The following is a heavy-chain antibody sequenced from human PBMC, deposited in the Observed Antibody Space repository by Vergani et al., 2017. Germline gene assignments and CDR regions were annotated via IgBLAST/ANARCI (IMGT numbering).Heavy chain of an antibody. CDR1: GFTFSSYA. Sequence: EVQLLESGGGLVQPGGSLRLSCAASGFTFSSYAMSWVRQAPGKGLEWASAISGSGGSTYYADSVKGRFTISRDNSKNTLYLQMNSLRAEDTAVYYCAKDRVLWWWTEYFQHWGQGTLVTVSS. D-gene: IGHD2-21*01. V-gene: IGHV3-23*01. CDR2: ISGSGGST. J-gene: IGHJ1*01. CDR3: AKDRVLWWWTEYFQH.